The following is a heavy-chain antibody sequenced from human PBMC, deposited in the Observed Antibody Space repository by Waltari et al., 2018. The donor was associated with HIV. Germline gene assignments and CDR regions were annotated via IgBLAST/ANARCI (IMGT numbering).Heavy chain of an antibody. CDR1: GGSISSYS. D-gene: IGHD6-13*01. CDR3: ARVKQQLARSYYYYYGMDV. J-gene: IGHJ6*02. V-gene: IGHV4-59*01. Sequence: QVQLQESGPGLVKPSETLSLTCTVSGGSISSYSLSWIRQPPGKGLEWIGYIYYSGSTNYNPSLKSRVTISVDTSKNQFALKLSSVTAADTAVYYCARVKQQLARSYYYYYGMDVWGQGTTVTVSS. CDR2: IYYSGST.